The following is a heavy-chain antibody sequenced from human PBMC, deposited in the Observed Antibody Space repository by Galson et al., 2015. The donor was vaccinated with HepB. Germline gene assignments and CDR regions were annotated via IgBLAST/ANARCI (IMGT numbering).Heavy chain of an antibody. D-gene: IGHD1-26*01. CDR2: ISSSSSYI. J-gene: IGHJ4*02. V-gene: IGHV3-21*01. CDR1: GFTFSSYS. Sequence: SLRLSCAASGFTFSSYSMNWVRQAPGKGLEWVSSISSSSSYIYYADSVKGRFTISRDNAKNSLYLQMNSLRAEDTAVYYCARASSGSYRRGLGFDYWGQGTLVTVSS. CDR3: ARASSGSYRRGLGFDY.